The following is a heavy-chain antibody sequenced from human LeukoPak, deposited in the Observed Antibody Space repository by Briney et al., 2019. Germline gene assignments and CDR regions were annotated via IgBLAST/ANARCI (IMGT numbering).Heavy chain of an antibody. V-gene: IGHV3-21*01. J-gene: IGHJ4*02. CDR1: GFTFSSYS. D-gene: IGHD3-10*01. Sequence: GGSLRLSCAASGFTFSSYSMNWVRQAPGEGLEWVSSISSSSSYIYYADSVKGRFTISRDNAKNSLYLQMNSLRAEDTAVYYCARGRRNYYGSGSYYWTPYYFDYWGQGTLVTVSS. CDR3: ARGRRNYYGSGSYYWTPYYFDY. CDR2: ISSSSSYI.